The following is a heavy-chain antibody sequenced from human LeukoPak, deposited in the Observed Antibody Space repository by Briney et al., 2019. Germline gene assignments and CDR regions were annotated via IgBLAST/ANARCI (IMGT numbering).Heavy chain of an antibody. Sequence: GGSLRLSCAASGFTFSSHAMSWVRQAPGKGLEWVSRISSGGGTTDYTDSVKGRFTISRDTSKNTLYLQMNSLRAEDTTVYYCAKDRSGSGYFDYWGQGTLVTVSS. CDR1: GFTFSSHA. J-gene: IGHJ4*02. V-gene: IGHV3-23*01. D-gene: IGHD3-10*01. CDR2: ISSGGGTT. CDR3: AKDRSGSGYFDY.